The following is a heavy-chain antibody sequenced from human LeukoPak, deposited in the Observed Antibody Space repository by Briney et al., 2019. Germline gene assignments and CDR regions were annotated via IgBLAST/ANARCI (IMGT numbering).Heavy chain of an antibody. D-gene: IGHD1-26*01. CDR2: INPNGGST. CDR1: GYTFTTYY. J-gene: IGHJ4*02. CDR3: ARTIRSVYSGSYPYDY. Sequence: ASVKVSCKASGYTFTTYYMHWVRQAPGQGLEWMGIINPNGGSTSYAQKFQGRVTLTRDMSTSTVYMDLRSLRSDDTAVYYCARTIRSVYSGSYPYDYWGQGTLVTVSS. V-gene: IGHV1-46*01.